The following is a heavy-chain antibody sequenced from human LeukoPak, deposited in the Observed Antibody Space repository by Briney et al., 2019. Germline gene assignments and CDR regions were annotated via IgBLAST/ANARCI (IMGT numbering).Heavy chain of an antibody. CDR3: ARCPRMGAFDY. CDR1: GGSISSSSYY. V-gene: IGHV4-39*07. Sequence: SETLSLTCTVSGGSISSSSYYWGWIRQPPGKGLEWIGSIYYSGSTYYNPSLKSRVTISVDTSKNQFSLKLSSVTAADTAVYYCARCPRMGAFDYWGQGTLVTVSS. CDR2: IYYSGST. D-gene: IGHD3-16*01. J-gene: IGHJ4*02.